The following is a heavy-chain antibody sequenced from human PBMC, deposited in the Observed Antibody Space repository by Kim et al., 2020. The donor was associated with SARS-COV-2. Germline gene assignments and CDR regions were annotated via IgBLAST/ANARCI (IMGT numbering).Heavy chain of an antibody. CDR3: ARGQRRPSGSSGC. Sequence: VDSGKGPYTISRDNAKNALYLQMNGLRAEDTAVYYCARGQRRPSGSSGCWGQGTLVTVSS. J-gene: IGHJ4*02. V-gene: IGHV3-7*03. D-gene: IGHD3-22*01.